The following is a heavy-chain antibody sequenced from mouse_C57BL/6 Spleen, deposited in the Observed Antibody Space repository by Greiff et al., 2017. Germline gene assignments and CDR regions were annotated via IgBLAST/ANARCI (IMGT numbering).Heavy chain of an antibody. Sequence: VQLQQPGAELVKPGASVKLSCKASGYTFTSYWMHWVKQRPGRGLEWIGRIDPNSGGTEDNEKFTSKATRTVDNPSSTAYMQLSSLTSEDSAVYYCARRGTTVVATNYAMDYWGQGTSVTVSS. CDR1: GYTFTSYW. CDR3: ARRGTTVVATNYAMDY. J-gene: IGHJ4*01. CDR2: IDPNSGGT. V-gene: IGHV1-72*01. D-gene: IGHD1-1*01.